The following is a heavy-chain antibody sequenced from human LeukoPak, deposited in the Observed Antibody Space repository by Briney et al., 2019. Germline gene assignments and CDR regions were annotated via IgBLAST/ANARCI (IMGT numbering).Heavy chain of an antibody. Sequence: PGGSLRLSCAASGFTFSSYSMSWVRQAPGQGLEWVSSISSSSSYIYYANSVKGRFTICRDNAKHSLYLQMNSLRAEETAVYYCARDRSGYHSLSGYYYYMDVWGKGTTVTVSS. D-gene: IGHD3-3*01. CDR3: ARDRSGYHSLSGYYYYMDV. CDR2: ISSSSSYI. CDR1: GFTFSSYS. J-gene: IGHJ6*03. V-gene: IGHV3-21*01.